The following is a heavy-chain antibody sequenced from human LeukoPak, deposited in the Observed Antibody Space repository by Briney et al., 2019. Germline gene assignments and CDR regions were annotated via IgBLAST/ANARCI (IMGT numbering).Heavy chain of an antibody. CDR1: GVAFSSYA. CDR3: ARDLGSGWYTWFDP. J-gene: IGHJ5*02. D-gene: IGHD6-19*01. V-gene: IGHV3-30-3*01. Sequence: GGTLRLSCGASGVAFSSYAMHWVRHAPGKGLEWVAFISYDGSNKYYADSVKGRFTISRDNSKNTLYLQMNSLRAEDTAVYYCARDLGSGWYTWFDPWGQGTLVTVSS. CDR2: ISYDGSNK.